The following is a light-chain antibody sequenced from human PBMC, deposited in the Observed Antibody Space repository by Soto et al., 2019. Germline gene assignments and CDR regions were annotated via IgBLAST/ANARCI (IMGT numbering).Light chain of an antibody. Sequence: QPVLTQSPSASASLGASVKLTCTLSSGHSSYAIAWHQQQPEKGPRYLMKLHSDGGHTKGDGIPDRFSGSSSGTERYLTISRFQSEDEADYYCQTWGTGTLVFGGGTKVTVL. CDR2: LHSDGGH. CDR1: SGHSSYA. J-gene: IGLJ2*01. V-gene: IGLV4-69*01. CDR3: QTWGTGTLV.